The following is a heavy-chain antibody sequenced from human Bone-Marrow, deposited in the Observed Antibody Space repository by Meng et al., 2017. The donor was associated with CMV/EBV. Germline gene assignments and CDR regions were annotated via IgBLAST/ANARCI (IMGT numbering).Heavy chain of an antibody. V-gene: IGHV5-51*01. Sequence: GESLKISCKGSGYSFTNYWIAWVRQMPGKGLEWMGIIYAGDSNTRYSPSFQGQVTISADKSITTAYLQWSSLKASDTAMYYCVKTTGDGSGIWGQGTLVTVSS. J-gene: IGHJ4*02. CDR1: GYSFTNYW. CDR3: VKTTGDGSGI. D-gene: IGHD3-10*01. CDR2: IYAGDSNT.